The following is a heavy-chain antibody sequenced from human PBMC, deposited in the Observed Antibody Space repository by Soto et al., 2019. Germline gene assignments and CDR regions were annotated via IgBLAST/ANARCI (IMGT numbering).Heavy chain of an antibody. CDR3: ARQDDSSTSNREYYFGY. Sequence: SETLPLTCTVSGGSISNRGYYWVWISKPPGKGRERIGSTGYSESTYYSQSLKSRVTISVDTSKNQFSLNLTSVAAADTAVYFCARQDDSSTSNREYYFGYWGQGPLVTVSS. D-gene: IGHD3-22*01. V-gene: IGHV4-39*01. J-gene: IGHJ4*02. CDR2: TGYSEST. CDR1: GGSISNRGYY.